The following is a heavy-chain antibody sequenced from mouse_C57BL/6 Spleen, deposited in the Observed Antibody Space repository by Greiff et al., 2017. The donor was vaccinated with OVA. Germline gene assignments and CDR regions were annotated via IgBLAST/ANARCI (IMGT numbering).Heavy chain of an antibody. CDR3: ASLSTAQATMDY. CDR2: ISGGGGNT. Sequence: EVQLVESGGGLVKPGGSLKLSCAASGFTFSSYTMSWVRQTPEKRLEWVATISGGGGNTYYPDSVKGRFTISRDNAKNTLYLQMSSLRSEDTALYYCASLSTAQATMDYWGQGTSVTVSS. V-gene: IGHV5-9*01. CDR1: GFTFSSYT. D-gene: IGHD3-2*02. J-gene: IGHJ4*01.